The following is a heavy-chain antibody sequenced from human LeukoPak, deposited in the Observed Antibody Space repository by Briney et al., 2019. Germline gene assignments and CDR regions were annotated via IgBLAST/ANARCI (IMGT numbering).Heavy chain of an antibody. D-gene: IGHD3-22*01. CDR2: ISSSGSTI. CDR1: GFTFSDYY. Sequence: GGSLRLSCAASGFTFSDYYMSWIRQAPGKGLEWVSYISSSGSTIYYVDSVKGRFTISRDNAKNSLYLQMNSLRAEDTAVYYCARSARLYQYDSSGSDAFDIWGQGTMVTVSS. V-gene: IGHV3-11*01. J-gene: IGHJ3*02. CDR3: ARSARLYQYDSSGSDAFDI.